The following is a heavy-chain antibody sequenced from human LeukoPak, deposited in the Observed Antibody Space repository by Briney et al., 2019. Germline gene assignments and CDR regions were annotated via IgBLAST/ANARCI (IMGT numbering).Heavy chain of an antibody. CDR1: GFTFSSYA. CDR3: AKDHLRYCSSTSCFSMDV. D-gene: IGHD2-2*01. J-gene: IGHJ6*03. V-gene: IGHV3-23*01. Sequence: PGGSLRLSCAASGFTFSSYAMSWVRQAPGKGLEWVSAISGSGGSTYYADSVKGRFTISRDNSKNTLYLQMNSLRAEDTAVYYCAKDHLRYCSSTSCFSMDVWGKGTTVTVSS. CDR2: ISGSGGST.